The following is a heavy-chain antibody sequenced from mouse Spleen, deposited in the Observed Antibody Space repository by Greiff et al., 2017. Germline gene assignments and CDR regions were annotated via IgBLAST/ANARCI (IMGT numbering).Heavy chain of an antibody. J-gene: IGHJ4*01. Sequence: VQLQQSGAELVRPGASVTLSCKASGYTFTDYEMHWVKQTPVHGLEWIGAIDPETGGTAYNQKFKGKAILTADKSSSTAYMELRSLTSEDSAVYYCTRDWVNDYYGSSDAMDYWGQGTSVTVSS. CDR3: TRDWVNDYYGSSDAMDY. V-gene: IGHV1-15*01. D-gene: IGHD1-1*01. CDR1: GYTFTDYE. CDR2: IDPETGGT.